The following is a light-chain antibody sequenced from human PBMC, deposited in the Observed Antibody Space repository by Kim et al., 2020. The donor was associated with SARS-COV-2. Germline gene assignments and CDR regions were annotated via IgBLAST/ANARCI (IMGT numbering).Light chain of an antibody. Sequence: VSPGQTASITCSGDKLGDKYACWYQQKPGQSPVLVIYQDNKRPSGIPERFSGSNSGNTATLTISGTQAMDEADYYCQAWDSSTAVFGGGTKLTVL. J-gene: IGLJ2*01. CDR2: QDN. CDR3: QAWDSSTAV. CDR1: KLGDKY. V-gene: IGLV3-1*01.